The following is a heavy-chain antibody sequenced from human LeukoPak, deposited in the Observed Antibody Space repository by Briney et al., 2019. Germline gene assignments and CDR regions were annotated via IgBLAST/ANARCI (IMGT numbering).Heavy chain of an antibody. CDR3: AREFATGD. Sequence: GGSLRLSCAASEFTFSTFWMHWVRQAPGKGLVWVSGINGDGSRAEYADSVKGRFTISRDNAKNTLYPQMNSLRGEDTAVYYCAREFATGDWGQGTLVTVSS. J-gene: IGHJ4*02. D-gene: IGHD1-14*01. CDR1: EFTFSTFW. V-gene: IGHV3-74*03. CDR2: INGDGSRA.